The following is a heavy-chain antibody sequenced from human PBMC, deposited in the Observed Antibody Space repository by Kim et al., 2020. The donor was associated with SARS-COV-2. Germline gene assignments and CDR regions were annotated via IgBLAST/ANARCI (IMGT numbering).Heavy chain of an antibody. CDR2: ISSSGSTI. CDR1: GFTFSSYE. J-gene: IGHJ4*02. V-gene: IGHV3-48*03. D-gene: IGHD6-19*01. Sequence: GGSLRLSCAASGFTFSSYEMNWVRQAPGKGLEWVSYISSSGSTIYYADSVKGRFTISRDNAKNSLYLQMNSLRAEDTAVYYCAREDSCGWSRVDYWGQGTLVTVSS. CDR3: AREDSCGWSRVDY.